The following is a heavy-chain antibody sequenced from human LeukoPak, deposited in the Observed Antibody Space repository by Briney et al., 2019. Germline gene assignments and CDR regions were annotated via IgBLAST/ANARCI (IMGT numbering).Heavy chain of an antibody. CDR2: INPSGGST. D-gene: IGHD3-22*01. J-gene: IGHJ4*02. Sequence: ASVKVSCKASGYTFTSYYMHWVRQAPGQGLEWMGIINPSGGSTGYAQKFQGRVTMTRDTSTSTVYMELSSLRSDDTAVYYCARDDSSGPQVYWGQGTLVTVSS. CDR3: ARDDSSGPQVY. V-gene: IGHV1-46*01. CDR1: GYTFTSYY.